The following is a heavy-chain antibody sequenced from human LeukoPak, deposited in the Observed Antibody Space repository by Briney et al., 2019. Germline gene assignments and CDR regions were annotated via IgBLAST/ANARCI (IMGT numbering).Heavy chain of an antibody. D-gene: IGHD2-21*01. CDR2: INISGST. CDR1: GGSISSGSYY. CDR3: AREFRIRLDP. J-gene: IGHJ5*02. V-gene: IGHV4-61*02. Sequence: PSETLSLTCTVSGGSISSGSYYWSWIRQPAGKGLEWIGRINISGSTDYNPSLTSRATISVDTSKNQFSLKLSSVTAADTAVYYCAREFRIRLDPWGQGTLVTVSS.